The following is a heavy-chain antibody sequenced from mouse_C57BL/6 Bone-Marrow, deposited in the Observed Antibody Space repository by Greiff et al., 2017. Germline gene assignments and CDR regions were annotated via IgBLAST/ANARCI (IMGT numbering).Heavy chain of an antibody. J-gene: IGHJ2*01. Sequence: QVQLQQPGAELVKPGASVKLSCKASGYTFTSYWMHWVKQRPGQGLEWIGMIHPTSGSTNYNEKFKGKATLTVDKSSSTAYMQLSSLTSEDSAVYYCASVYYDGSSYGYFDYWGQGTTLTVSS. CDR3: ASVYYDGSSYGYFDY. V-gene: IGHV1-64*01. CDR1: GYTFTSYW. D-gene: IGHD1-1*01. CDR2: IHPTSGST.